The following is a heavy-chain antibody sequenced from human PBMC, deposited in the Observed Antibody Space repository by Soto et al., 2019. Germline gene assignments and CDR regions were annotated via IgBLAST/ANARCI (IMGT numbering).Heavy chain of an antibody. CDR3: ASVLWFGEFD. D-gene: IGHD3-10*01. CDR1: GFTFSTYE. V-gene: IGHV3-48*03. CDR2: ISSSGSSV. J-gene: IGHJ4*02. Sequence: EVQLVESGGGLVQPGGSLRLSCAASGFTFSTYEMNWVHQAPGKGLEWLSYISSSGSSVNYADSVKGRFTISRDNAKNLLYLQMDSLRAEDTAVYYCASVLWFGEFDWGQGTLVTVSS.